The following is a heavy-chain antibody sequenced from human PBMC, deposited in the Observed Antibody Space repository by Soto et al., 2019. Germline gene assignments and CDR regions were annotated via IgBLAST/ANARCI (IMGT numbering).Heavy chain of an antibody. D-gene: IGHD3-10*01. J-gene: IGHJ6*02. Sequence: GASVKVSCKASGYTFTSYYMHWVRQAPGQGLEWMGIINPSGGSTSYAQKFQGRVTMTRDTSTSTVYMELSSLRSEDTAVYYCARDRKDVGSGSYSGYGMDVWRQRTTVTVSS. CDR2: INPSGGST. CDR3: ARDRKDVGSGSYSGYGMDV. V-gene: IGHV1-46*01. CDR1: GYTFTSYY.